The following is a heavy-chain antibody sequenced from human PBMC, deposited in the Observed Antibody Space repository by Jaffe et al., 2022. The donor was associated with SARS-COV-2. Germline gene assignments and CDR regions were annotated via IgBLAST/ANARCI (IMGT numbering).Heavy chain of an antibody. D-gene: IGHD5-18*01. CDR2: INHSGST. V-gene: IGHV4-34*01. J-gene: IGHJ4*02. CDR1: GGSFSGYY. Sequence: QVQLQQWGAGLLKPSETLSLTCAVYGGSFSGYYWSWIRQPPGKGLEWIGEINHSGSTNYNPSLKSRVTISVDTSKNQFSLKLSSVTAADTAVYYCARTRGTYGYRYFDYWGQGTLVTVSS. CDR3: ARTRGTYGYRYFDY.